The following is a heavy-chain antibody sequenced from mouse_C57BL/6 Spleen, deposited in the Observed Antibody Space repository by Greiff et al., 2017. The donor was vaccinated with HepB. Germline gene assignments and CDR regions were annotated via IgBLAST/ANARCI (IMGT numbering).Heavy chain of an antibody. V-gene: IGHV1-19*01. J-gene: IGHJ1*03. CDR3: ARGFTTVVALDFDV. D-gene: IGHD1-1*01. Sequence: VQLQQSGPVLVKPGASVKMSCKASGYTFTDYYMNWVKQSHGKSLEWIGVINPYNGGTSYNQKFKGKATLTVDKSSSTAYMELNSLTSEDSAVYYCARGFTTVVALDFDVWGTGTTVTVSS. CDR2: INPYNGGT. CDR1: GYTFTDYY.